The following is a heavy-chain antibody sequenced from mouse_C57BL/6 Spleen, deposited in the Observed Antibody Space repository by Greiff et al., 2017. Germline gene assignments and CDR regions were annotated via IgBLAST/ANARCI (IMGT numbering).Heavy chain of an antibody. D-gene: IGHD2-1*01. V-gene: IGHV1-54*01. Sequence: LQQSGAELVRPGTSVKVSCKASGYAFTNYLIEWVKQRPGQGLEWIGVINPGSGGTNYNEKFKGKATLTADKSSSTAYMQLSSLTSEDSAVYFCARGDYGNYESAMDYWGQGTSVTVSS. CDR3: ARGDYGNYESAMDY. CDR2: INPGSGGT. J-gene: IGHJ4*01. CDR1: GYAFTNYL.